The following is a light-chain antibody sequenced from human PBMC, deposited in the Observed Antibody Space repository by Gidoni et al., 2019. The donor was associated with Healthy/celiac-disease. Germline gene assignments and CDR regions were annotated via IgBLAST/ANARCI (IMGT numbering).Light chain of an antibody. CDR1: QSVSSSY. CDR2: GAS. J-gene: IGKJ1*01. V-gene: IGKV3-20*01. CDR3: QQYGSSPWT. Sequence: EIMLTQSPGTLSLSPGERATLSCRASQSVSSSYLAWYQQKPGQAPRLLIYGASSRATGIPDRFSGSGSGTDFTLTISRLEPEVFAVYYCQQYGSSPWTFGQGTKVEIK.